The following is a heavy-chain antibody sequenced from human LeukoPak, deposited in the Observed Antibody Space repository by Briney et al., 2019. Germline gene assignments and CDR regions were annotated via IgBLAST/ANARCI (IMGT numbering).Heavy chain of an antibody. CDR1: GFTFSSYW. Sequence: PGGSLRLSCAASGFTFSSYWMSWVRQAPGKGLEWVANIKQDGSEKYYVDSVKGRFTISRDNAKNSLYLQMNSLRAEDTAVYYCARVGGYCSSTSCYPFDPWGQGTLVTVSS. D-gene: IGHD2-2*01. J-gene: IGHJ5*02. V-gene: IGHV3-7*01. CDR2: IKQDGSEK. CDR3: ARVGGYCSSTSCYPFDP.